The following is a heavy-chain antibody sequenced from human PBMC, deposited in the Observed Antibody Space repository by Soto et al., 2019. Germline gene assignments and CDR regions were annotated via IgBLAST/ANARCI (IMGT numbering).Heavy chain of an antibody. Sequence: GGSLRLCCAASGFTFSSYAMSWFRQAPGKGLEWVSAISGSGDSTYYADSVKGRFTISRDNSKNTLYLQMNSLRAEDTAVYYCAKGDYGDNYYYGMDVWGQGTTVTVSS. CDR1: GFTFSSYA. CDR3: AKGDYGDNYYYGMDV. J-gene: IGHJ6*02. CDR2: ISGSGDST. D-gene: IGHD4-17*01. V-gene: IGHV3-23*01.